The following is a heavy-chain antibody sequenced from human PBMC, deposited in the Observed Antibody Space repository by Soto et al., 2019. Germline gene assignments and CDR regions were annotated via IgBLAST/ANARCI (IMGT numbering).Heavy chain of an antibody. CDR1: GYTFTSYG. J-gene: IGHJ6*02. CDR2: ISASNGNT. V-gene: IGHV1-18*01. D-gene: IGHD2-8*02. Sequence: QVLLVQSGAEVKKSGASVKVSCKASGYTFTSYGFSWVRQAPGQGLEWMGWISASNGNTNYAQKLQGRVTMTKDTATGTVYIELRSLSSNDTATSYSARDSVRYRRDGVCYQGYYYVALDVWGQGTTVIV. CDR3: ARDSVRYRRDGVCYQGYYYVALDV.